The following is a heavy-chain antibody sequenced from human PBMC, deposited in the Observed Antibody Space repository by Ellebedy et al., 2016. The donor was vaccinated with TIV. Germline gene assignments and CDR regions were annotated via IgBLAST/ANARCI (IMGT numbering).Heavy chain of an antibody. V-gene: IGHV3-30*04. CDR1: GFIFSAST. CDR3: AKEQSSSWYSFYFDY. D-gene: IGHD6-13*01. Sequence: GESLKISCAASGFIFSASTMHWVRQAPGKGLEWVAVISYDGSNKYYADSVKGRFTISRDNSKNTLYLQMNSLRAEDTAVYYFAKEQSSSWYSFYFDYWGQGTLVTVSS. J-gene: IGHJ4*02. CDR2: ISYDGSNK.